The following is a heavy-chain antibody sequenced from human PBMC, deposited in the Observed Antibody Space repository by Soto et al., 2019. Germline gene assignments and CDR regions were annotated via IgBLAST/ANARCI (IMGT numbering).Heavy chain of an antibody. CDR2: IYYSGST. D-gene: IGHD3-22*01. J-gene: IGHJ4*02. V-gene: IGHV4-30-4*01. CDR1: GGSISSGDYY. Sequence: QVQLQESGPGLVKPSQTLSLTCTVSGGSISSGDYYWSWIRQPPGKGLEWIGYIYYSGSTYYNPSHKSRVTISVDTSKNQFSLKLSSVTAADTAVYYCARVTYYYDSSGYPDYWGQGTLVTVSS. CDR3: ARVTYYYDSSGYPDY.